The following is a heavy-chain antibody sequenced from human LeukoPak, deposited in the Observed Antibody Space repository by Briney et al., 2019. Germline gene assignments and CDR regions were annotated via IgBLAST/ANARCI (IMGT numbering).Heavy chain of an antibody. J-gene: IGHJ4*02. CDR2: INPNSGGT. V-gene: IGHV1-2*02. D-gene: IGHD4-23*01. CDR1: GYTFTGYY. Sequence: GASVKVSCKASGYTFTGYYMHWVRQAPGQGLEWMGWINPNSGGTNYAQKFQGRVTMTRDTSISTAYMELSRLRSDDTAVYYCARDRRTVVTRYYFDHWGQGTLVTVSS. CDR3: ARDRRTVVTRYYFDH.